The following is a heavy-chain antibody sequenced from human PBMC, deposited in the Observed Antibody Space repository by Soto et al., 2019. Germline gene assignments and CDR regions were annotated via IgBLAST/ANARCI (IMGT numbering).Heavy chain of an antibody. CDR3: ARDGSTVTTNYHYAVDV. D-gene: IGHD4-17*01. J-gene: IGHJ6*02. Sequence: EVQLVESGGGLVQPGGSLILSCAASAFTFSTYHMNWVRQAPGKGLEWVSYIHSGGSRIYYADSVKGRFTISRDNAKNSLYLQMNSLRAEDTAVYYCARDGSTVTTNYHYAVDVWGQGTTVTVSS. V-gene: IGHV3-48*03. CDR1: AFTFSTYH. CDR2: IHSGGSRI.